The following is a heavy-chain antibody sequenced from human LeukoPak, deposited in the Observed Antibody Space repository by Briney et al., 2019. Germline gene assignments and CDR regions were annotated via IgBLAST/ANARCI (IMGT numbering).Heavy chain of an antibody. CDR1: GFTFSSYA. D-gene: IGHD3-22*01. CDR3: AKEGPLVDDSSGYDAFDI. Sequence: PGGSLRLSCAASGFTFSSYAMSWVRQAPGKGLEWVSAISGSGGSTYYADSVKGRFTISRDNSKNTLYLQMNSLRAEDTAVYYCAKEGPLVDDSSGYDAFDIWGQGTMVTVSS. CDR2: ISGSGGST. J-gene: IGHJ3*02. V-gene: IGHV3-23*01.